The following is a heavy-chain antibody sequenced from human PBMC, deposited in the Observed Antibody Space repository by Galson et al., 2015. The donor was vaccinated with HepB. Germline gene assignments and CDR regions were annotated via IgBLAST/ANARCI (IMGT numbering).Heavy chain of an antibody. J-gene: IGHJ4*02. D-gene: IGHD6-13*01. V-gene: IGHV5-10-1*01. CDR1: GYSFTSYW. Sequence: QSGAEVKKPGESLRISCKGSGYSFTSYWISWVRQMPGKGLEWMGRIDPSDSYTNYSPSFQGHVTISADKSISTAYLQWSSLKASDTAMYYCARLPDSSSWFYGDTRRGYYFDYWGQGTLVTVSS. CDR3: ARLPDSSSWFYGDTRRGYYFDY. CDR2: IDPSDSYT.